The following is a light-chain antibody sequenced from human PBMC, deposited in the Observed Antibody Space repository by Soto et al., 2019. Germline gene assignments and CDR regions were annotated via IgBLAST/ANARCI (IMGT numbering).Light chain of an antibody. CDR1: QSVSSY. J-gene: IGKJ4*01. V-gene: IGKV3-20*01. CDR3: QQYGSSPLT. Sequence: EIVLTQSPGTLSLSVGERVTLSCRASQSVSSYLAWYQQTPGQAPRLLIYDTSNRATGTPDRFSGSGSGTDFTPTIISLEPEDFTVYYCQQYGSSPLTFGGGTTVEIK. CDR2: DTS.